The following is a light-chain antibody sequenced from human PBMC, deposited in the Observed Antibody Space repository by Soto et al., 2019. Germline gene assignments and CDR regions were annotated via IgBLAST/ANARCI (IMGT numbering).Light chain of an antibody. Sequence: DIVLTQSPATLSLSPGASATLSCRASQSVDRRLAWYQQRPCQAHSLLIYDASNRATGVPARFSGGGSGTDFTLTISSLEPEDFAVYYCQQHNDWRRGTFGQGTKVDIK. V-gene: IGKV3-11*01. CDR1: QSVDRR. J-gene: IGKJ5*01. CDR3: QQHNDWRRGT. CDR2: DAS.